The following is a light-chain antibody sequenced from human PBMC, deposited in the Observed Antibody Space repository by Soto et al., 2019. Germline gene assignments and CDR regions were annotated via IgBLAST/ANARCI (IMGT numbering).Light chain of an antibody. V-gene: IGKV3-15*01. CDR3: QQFNNWPPLT. J-gene: IGKJ4*01. CDR1: QFVSTN. Sequence: EVVMTQSPATLSVSPGERATLSCRASQFVSTNLAWYQQKPGQAPRLLIYSASTRVTGIPARFSCSGSGTEFTLTISSLQSEDSAVYYCQQFNNWPPLTFGGGTKVEIK. CDR2: SAS.